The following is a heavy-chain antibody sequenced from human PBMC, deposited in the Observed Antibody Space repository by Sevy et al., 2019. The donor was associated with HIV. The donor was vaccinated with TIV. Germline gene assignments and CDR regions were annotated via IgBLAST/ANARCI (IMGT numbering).Heavy chain of an antibody. CDR1: GYTFTSYG. D-gene: IGHD1-1*01. CDR3: ARDQPESDWNDATPGFDY. J-gene: IGHJ4*02. V-gene: IGHV1-18*01. CDR2: ISAYNGNT. Sequence: ASVKVSCKASGYTFTSYGISWVRQAPGQGLEWMGWISAYNGNTNYAQKLQGRVTMTIDTSTSTAYMELRSLRSDDTAVYYCARDQPESDWNDATPGFDYWGQGTLVTVSS.